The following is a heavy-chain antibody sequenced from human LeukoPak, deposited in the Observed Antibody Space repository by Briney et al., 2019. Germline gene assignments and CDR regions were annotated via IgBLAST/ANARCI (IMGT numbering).Heavy chain of an antibody. CDR1: GFSFGEYA. CDR3: ARALPSSRYYFDY. D-gene: IGHD6-13*01. CDR2: SSTSGTTI. Sequence: GGSLRLSCKTSGFSFGEYALSWVRQAPGKGVEWGSYSSTSGTTIYYADSVKGRFTISRDNAKNSLYLQMNSLRDEDTAIYYCARALPSSRYYFDYWGQGTLVTVSP. V-gene: IGHV3-48*03. J-gene: IGHJ4*02.